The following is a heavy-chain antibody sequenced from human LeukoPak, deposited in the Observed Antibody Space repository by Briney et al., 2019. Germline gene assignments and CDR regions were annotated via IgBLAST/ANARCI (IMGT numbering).Heavy chain of an antibody. V-gene: IGHV4-38-2*01. CDR3: ARRNRSSSWRYYFDY. D-gene: IGHD6-13*01. J-gene: IGHJ4*02. CDR1: GYSISSGYY. Sequence: SETLSLTCAVSGYSISSGYYWGWIRQPPGKGLEWIGSIYHSGTTYYNPSLKSRVTISVDTSRNQFSLKLSSVTAADTAVYYCARRNRSSSWRYYFDYWGQGTLVTVSS. CDR2: IYHSGTT.